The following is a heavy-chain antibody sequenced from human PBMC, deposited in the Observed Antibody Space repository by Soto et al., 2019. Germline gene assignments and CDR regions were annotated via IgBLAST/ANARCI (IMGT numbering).Heavy chain of an antibody. CDR2: IYYSGAT. D-gene: IGHD7-27*01. V-gene: IGHV4-31*03. Sequence: KPSETLSLTCTVSGDSMGSGGHYYNWIRLLPGKGLEWIGYIYYSGATHYNPSLRGRVSISIDTSNNQFSLRLISVTAADTALYFCARDKDLEPTVWGYWGQGTQVTVSS. CDR1: GDSMGSGGHY. J-gene: IGHJ4*02. CDR3: ARDKDLEPTVWGY.